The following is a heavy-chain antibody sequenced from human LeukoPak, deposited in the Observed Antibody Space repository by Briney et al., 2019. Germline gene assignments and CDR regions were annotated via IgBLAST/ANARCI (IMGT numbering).Heavy chain of an antibody. CDR3: ASATVTKNY. CDR2: ISWNSGSI. J-gene: IGHJ4*02. D-gene: IGHD4-11*01. V-gene: IGHV3-9*01. CDR1: GFTFDDYA. Sequence: GRSLRLSCAASGFTFDDYAMHWVRQAPGKGLEWVSGISWNSGSIGYADSVKGRFTISRDNARNSLYLQMNSLRAEDTAVYYCASATVTKNYWGQGTLVTVSS.